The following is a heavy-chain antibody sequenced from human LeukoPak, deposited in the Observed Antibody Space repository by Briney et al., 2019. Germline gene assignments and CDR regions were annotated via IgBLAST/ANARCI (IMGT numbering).Heavy chain of an antibody. D-gene: IGHD3-22*01. J-gene: IGHJ4*02. CDR2: ISYDGSNK. V-gene: IGHV3-30*03. Sequence: GGSLRLSCAASGFTFSSYGMHWVRQAPGKGLEWVAVISYDGSNKYYADSVKGRFTISRDNSKNTLYLQMNSLRSDDTAVYYCARALAYYYDSSGYSDYWGQGTLVTVSS. CDR1: GFTFSSYG. CDR3: ARALAYYYDSSGYSDY.